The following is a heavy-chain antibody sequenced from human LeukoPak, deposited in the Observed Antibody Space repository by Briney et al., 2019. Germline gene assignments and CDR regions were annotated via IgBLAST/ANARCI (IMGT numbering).Heavy chain of an antibody. D-gene: IGHD3-22*01. J-gene: IGHJ4*02. CDR3: ARAAQYYDRTADFDY. CDR2: IYYSGST. CDR1: GVSISSSSYY. V-gene: IGHV4-39*01. Sequence: PPETLSLTCTVSGVSISSSSYYWGWLRQPPGKGLEWIGSIYYSGSTYYNPSLKSRFTISVDTSKNQFSLKLSSVTAADTAVYYCARAAQYYDRTADFDYWGQGTLVSVSS.